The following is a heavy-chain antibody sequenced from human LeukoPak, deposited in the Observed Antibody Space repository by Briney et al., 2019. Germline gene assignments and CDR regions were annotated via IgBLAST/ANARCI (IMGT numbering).Heavy chain of an antibody. J-gene: IGHJ4*02. Sequence: PSETLSLTCTASGGSINNYYWSWIRQPPGKGLEWIGYIFYSGSTNYNPSLKSRVSISVDTSENQVSLNLYSVTAADTAVYYCARGGSSGYDPFDYWGQGTLVTVSS. CDR2: IFYSGST. V-gene: IGHV4-59*01. CDR1: GGSINNYY. CDR3: ARGGSSGYDPFDY. D-gene: IGHD5-12*01.